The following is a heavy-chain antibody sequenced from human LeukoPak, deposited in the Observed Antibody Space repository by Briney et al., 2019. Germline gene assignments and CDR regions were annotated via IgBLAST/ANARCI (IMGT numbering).Heavy chain of an antibody. CDR1: GGSISSYY. Sequence: SETLSLTCTVSGGSISSYYWSWIRQPPGKGLEWIGYIYYSGSTNYNPSLKSRVTISVDTSKNQFSLKLSSVTAADTAVYYCARHAEGCSGGSCYSGLFGMDDWGQGTTVTVSS. CDR3: ARHAEGCSGGSCYSGLFGMDD. CDR2: IYYSGST. D-gene: IGHD2-15*01. J-gene: IGHJ6*02. V-gene: IGHV4-59*08.